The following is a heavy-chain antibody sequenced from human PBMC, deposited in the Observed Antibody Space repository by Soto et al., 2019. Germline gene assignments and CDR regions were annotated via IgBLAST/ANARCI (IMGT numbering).Heavy chain of an antibody. CDR2: ARSTYSNI. J-gene: IGHJ4*02. D-gene: IGHD2-2*01. CDR3: AREITSTGCYVDY. Sequence: GGSLRLSCAASGFTFSGYSISWVRQAPGKGLEWVSSARSTYSNIYYADSVKGRFTISRDDANNSLYLQMKGLRAEDTAIYYCAREITSTGCYVDYWGQGTLVIVSS. CDR1: GFTFSGYS. V-gene: IGHV3-21*01.